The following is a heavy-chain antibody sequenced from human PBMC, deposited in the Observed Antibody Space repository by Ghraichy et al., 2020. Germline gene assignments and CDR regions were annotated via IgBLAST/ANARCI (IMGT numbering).Heavy chain of an antibody. Sequence: SETLSLTCAVYGGSFSGYYWSWIRQPPGKGLEWIGEINHSGGPNYNPSLKSGVIISVDTSKNQISLNLSSVAAADTAVYFCARQTFIGTVNFWGQGTLVTVSS. D-gene: IGHD1-1*01. V-gene: IGHV4-34*01. CDR3: ARQTFIGTVNF. CDR2: INHSGGP. CDR1: GGSFSGYY. J-gene: IGHJ4*02.